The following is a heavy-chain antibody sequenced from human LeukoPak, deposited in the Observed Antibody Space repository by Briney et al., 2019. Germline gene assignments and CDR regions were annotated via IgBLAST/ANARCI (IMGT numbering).Heavy chain of an antibody. Sequence: GRSLRLSCAASGFTFSSYAMHWVRQAPGKGLEWVAVISYDGSNKYYADSVKGRFTISRDNSKNTLYLQMNSLRAEDTAVYYCARDALRYFDWLLAFYYYYGMDVWGQGTTVTVSS. CDR1: GFTFSSYA. D-gene: IGHD3-9*01. CDR3: ARDALRYFDWLLAFYYYYGMDV. V-gene: IGHV3-30-3*01. CDR2: ISYDGSNK. J-gene: IGHJ6*02.